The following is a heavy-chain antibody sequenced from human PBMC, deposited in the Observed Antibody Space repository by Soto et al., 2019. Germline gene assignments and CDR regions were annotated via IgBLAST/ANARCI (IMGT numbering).Heavy chain of an antibody. V-gene: IGHV3-30-3*01. Sequence: QVQLVESGGGVVQPGRSLRLSCAASGFTFSSYAMHWVRQAPGKGLEWVAVISYDGSNKYYADSVKGRFTISRDNSKNALYRQMNSLRAEDTAVYYCARGGLRSAGGMDVWGQGTTVTVSS. CDR3: ARGGLRSAGGMDV. D-gene: IGHD3-10*02. CDR1: GFTFSSYA. J-gene: IGHJ6*02. CDR2: ISYDGSNK.